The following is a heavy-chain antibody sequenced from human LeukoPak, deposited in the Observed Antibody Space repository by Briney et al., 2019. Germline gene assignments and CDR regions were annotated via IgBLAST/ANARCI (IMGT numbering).Heavy chain of an antibody. V-gene: IGHV3-21*01. Sequence: GGSLRLSCTASGFTFSSYSMNWVRQAPGKGLEWVSSISSSSSYIYYVDSVKGRFTISRDNAKNSLYLQMNSLRAEDTAVYYCARPANTVTEFDYWGQGTLVTASS. D-gene: IGHD2-2*02. CDR1: GFTFSSYS. CDR2: ISSSSSYI. J-gene: IGHJ4*02. CDR3: ARPANTVTEFDY.